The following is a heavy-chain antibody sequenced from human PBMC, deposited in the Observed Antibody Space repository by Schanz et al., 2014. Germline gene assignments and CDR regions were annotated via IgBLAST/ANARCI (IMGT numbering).Heavy chain of an antibody. CDR3: ARVRRRIATASTPSIRNDYYDAMDV. V-gene: IGHV3-64*04. J-gene: IGHJ6*02. Sequence: VQLVESGGGLVQPGGSLRLSCAASGFTFSSYAMSWVRQASGKGLEYVSAITRSGGGTYYSDSVKGRFTISRDNSKNTLYLQMNSLRAEDTSVYFCARVRRRIATASTPSIRNDYYDAMDVWGQGTTVTVSS. CDR1: GFTFSSYA. D-gene: IGHD6-13*01. CDR2: ITRSGGGT.